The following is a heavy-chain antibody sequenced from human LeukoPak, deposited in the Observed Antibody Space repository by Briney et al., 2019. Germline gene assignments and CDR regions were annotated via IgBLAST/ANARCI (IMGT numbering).Heavy chain of an antibody. CDR2: IFYTGST. Sequence: SETLSLTCTVSGGSLSSYYWSWIRQPPGKGLEWIGYIFYTGSTNYNPSLKSRVTISVDTSKNQFSLKLNSVTAADTAVYYCARSTYYYDSSGYFVGYFQHWGQGTLVTVSS. CDR3: ARSTYYYDSSGYFVGYFQH. V-gene: IGHV4-59*01. CDR1: GGSLSSYY. J-gene: IGHJ1*01. D-gene: IGHD3-22*01.